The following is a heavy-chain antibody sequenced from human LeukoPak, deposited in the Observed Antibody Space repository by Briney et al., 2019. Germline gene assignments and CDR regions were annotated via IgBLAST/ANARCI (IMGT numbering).Heavy chain of an antibody. CDR1: GFTFSSYG. D-gene: IGHD3-10*01. CDR2: ITGSGDIT. V-gene: IGHV3-23*01. CDR3: AKSLPHLEYGSYAFDV. J-gene: IGHJ3*01. Sequence: PGGSLRLSCAASGFTFSSYGMSWVRQAPGKGLDWVSTITGSGDITYYTDSVKGRFSISRDNSKSTLYLQMNSLRVEDTAVYYCAKSLPHLEYGSYAFDVWGQGTVVTVSS.